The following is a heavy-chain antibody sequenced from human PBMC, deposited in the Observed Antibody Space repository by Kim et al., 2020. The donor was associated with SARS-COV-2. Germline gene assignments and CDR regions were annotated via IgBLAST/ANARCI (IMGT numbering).Heavy chain of an antibody. CDR3: ARKGMEAIAFDL. V-gene: IGHV3-33*01. J-gene: IGHJ4*02. D-gene: IGHD2-2*01. Sequence: YADSVKGRFTISRDNSKNTLFVQMNSLRAEDTAVYYCARKGMEAIAFDLWGQGTLVSVSS.